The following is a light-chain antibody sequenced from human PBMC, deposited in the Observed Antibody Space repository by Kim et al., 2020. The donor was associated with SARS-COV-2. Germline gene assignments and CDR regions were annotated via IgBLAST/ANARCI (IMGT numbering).Light chain of an antibody. CDR2: WAS. Sequence: ATINCKSSQSVFKSSNNRNSVAWYQQKPGQPPKLLIYWASVRVSGVPDRFAGSGSGTHFTLSISSLQPEDVAIYYCQQFYNSPPWTFGQGTKV. V-gene: IGKV4-1*01. CDR1: QSVFKSSNNRNS. CDR3: QQFYNSPPWT. J-gene: IGKJ1*01.